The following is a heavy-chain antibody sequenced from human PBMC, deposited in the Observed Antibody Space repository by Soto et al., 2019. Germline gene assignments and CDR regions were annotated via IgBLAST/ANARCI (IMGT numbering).Heavy chain of an antibody. CDR2: IWYDGSNK. J-gene: IGHJ3*02. CDR1: GFTFSSYG. Sequence: GGSLRLSCAASGFTFSSYGMHWVRQAPGKGLEWVAVIWYDGSNKYYADSAKGRFTISRDNSKNTLYLQMNSLRAEDTAVYYCARDLIYYDFWSGSPPDAFDIWGQGTMVTVSS. D-gene: IGHD3-3*01. V-gene: IGHV3-33*01. CDR3: ARDLIYYDFWSGSPPDAFDI.